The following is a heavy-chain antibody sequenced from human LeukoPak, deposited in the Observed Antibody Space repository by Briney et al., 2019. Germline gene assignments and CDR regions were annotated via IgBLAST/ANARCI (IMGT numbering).Heavy chain of an antibody. CDR1: GGSISSSSYN. Sequence: SETLSLTCTVSGGSISSSSYNWGWIRQPPGKGLEWIGSIYYSGSTYYNPSLKSRVTISVDTSKNQFSLKLSSVTAADTAVYYCARHIGLPDAFDIWGQGTMDTVSS. J-gene: IGHJ3*02. V-gene: IGHV4-39*01. D-gene: IGHD2-15*01. CDR3: ARHIGLPDAFDI. CDR2: IYYSGST.